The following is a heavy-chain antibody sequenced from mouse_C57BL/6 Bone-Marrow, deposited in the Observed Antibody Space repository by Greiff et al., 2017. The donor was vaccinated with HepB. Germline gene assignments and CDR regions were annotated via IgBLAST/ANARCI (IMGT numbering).Heavy chain of an antibody. CDR2: INYDGSST. CDR1: GFTFSDYY. D-gene: IGHD2-4*01. Sequence: EVKVVESEGGLVQPGRSMKLSCTASGFTFSDYYMAWVRQVPEKGLEWVANINYDGSSTYYLDSLKSRFIISRDNAKNILYLQMSSLKSEDTATYYCARDGYDYDGFAYWGQGTLVTVSA. V-gene: IGHV5-16*01. J-gene: IGHJ3*01. CDR3: ARDGYDYDGFAY.